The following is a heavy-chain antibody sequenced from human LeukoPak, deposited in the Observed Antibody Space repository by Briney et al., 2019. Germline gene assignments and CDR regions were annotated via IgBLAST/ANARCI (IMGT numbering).Heavy chain of an antibody. CDR1: GFTFSSCS. Sequence: PGGSLRLSCAASGFTFSSCSMNWVRQAPGKGLEWVSSISSSSSYIYYADSVKGRFTISRDNSKNTLYLQMNSLRAEDTAVYYCAKRVPAFIRGPFDYWGQGTLVTVSS. D-gene: IGHD2-2*02. V-gene: IGHV3-21*01. CDR2: ISSSSSYI. J-gene: IGHJ4*02. CDR3: AKRVPAFIRGPFDY.